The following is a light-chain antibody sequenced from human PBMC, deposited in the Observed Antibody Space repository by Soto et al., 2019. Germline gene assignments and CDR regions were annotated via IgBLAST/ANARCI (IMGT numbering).Light chain of an antibody. CDR2: AAS. J-gene: IGKJ1*01. Sequence: IQLTQSPSSLSASVGGGVTITCRASQGIDNYLAWYQQKPGTAPKLLIYAASTLQSGVPSRFSGRGSGTDFTLTISSLQPEDFATYSCQQLSGYPWTFGQGTKV. CDR3: QQLSGYPWT. CDR1: QGIDNY. V-gene: IGKV1-9*01.